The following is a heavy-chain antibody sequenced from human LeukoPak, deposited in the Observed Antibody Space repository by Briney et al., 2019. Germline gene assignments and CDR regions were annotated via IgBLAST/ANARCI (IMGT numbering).Heavy chain of an antibody. CDR3: ARTYYDFWSGYTYFDY. CDR2: ISAYNGNT. D-gene: IGHD3-3*01. CDR1: GYTFTSYG. J-gene: IGHJ4*02. V-gene: IGHV1-18*01. Sequence: ASVKVSCKASGYTFTSYGISWVRQAPGQGLEWMGWISAYNGNTNYVQKLQGRVTMTTDTSTSTAYMELRSLRSDDTAVYYCARTYYDFWSGYTYFDYWGQGTLVTVSS.